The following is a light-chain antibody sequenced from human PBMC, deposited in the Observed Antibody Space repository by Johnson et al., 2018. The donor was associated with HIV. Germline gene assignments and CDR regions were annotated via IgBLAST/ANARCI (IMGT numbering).Light chain of an antibody. CDR1: SSNIANNY. CDR2: DNN. J-gene: IGLJ1*01. Sequence: QSVLTQPPSVSAAPGQKVTISCSGSSSNIANNYVSWYQQLPGTAPKLLIYDNNKRPSGIPDRFSGSKSGTSATLVIPGLQTGDEADYHCATWDSSLSVYVFGTGTKVTVL. CDR3: ATWDSSLSVYV. V-gene: IGLV1-51*01.